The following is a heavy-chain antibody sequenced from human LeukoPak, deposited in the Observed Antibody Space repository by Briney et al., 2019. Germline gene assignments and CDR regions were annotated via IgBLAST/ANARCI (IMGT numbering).Heavy chain of an antibody. Sequence: SVKVSCKASGGTFSSYAISRVRQAPGQGLEWTGGIIPIFGTANYAQKFQGRVTITADESTSTAYMELSSLRSEDTAVYYCARGYGGETALVYYYYYYMDVWGIGTTVTVSS. CDR2: IIPIFGTA. CDR3: ARGYGGETALVYYYYYYMDV. J-gene: IGHJ6*03. V-gene: IGHV1-69*01. CDR1: GGTFSSYA. D-gene: IGHD5-18*01.